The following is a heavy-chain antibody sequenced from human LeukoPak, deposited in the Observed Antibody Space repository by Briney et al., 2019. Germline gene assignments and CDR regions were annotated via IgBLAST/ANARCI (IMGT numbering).Heavy chain of an antibody. V-gene: IGHV1-8*01. CDR3: ARVPVLRYFDWLPREGSDY. CDR1: GYTFTSYD. Sequence: ASVKVSCKASGYTFTSYDINWVRQATGQGLEWMGWMNPNSGNTGYAQKFQGRVTTTRNTSISTAYMELSSLRSEDTAVYYCARVPVLRYFDWLPREGSDYWGQGTLVTVSS. D-gene: IGHD3-9*01. CDR2: MNPNSGNT. J-gene: IGHJ4*02.